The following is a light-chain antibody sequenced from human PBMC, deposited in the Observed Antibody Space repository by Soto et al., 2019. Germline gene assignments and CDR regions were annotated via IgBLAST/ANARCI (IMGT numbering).Light chain of an antibody. CDR3: QQYQNLWT. Sequence: IQMSPSLDTLSVSPRERATLSCRASQTIYSNVAWYQQRPGQAPRLLIYRASARATGIPARFSGSGSGTEFTLTIGSLQSEDSAVYYCQQYQNLWTFCQG. CDR1: QTIYSN. J-gene: IGKJ1*01. V-gene: IGKV3-15*01. CDR2: RAS.